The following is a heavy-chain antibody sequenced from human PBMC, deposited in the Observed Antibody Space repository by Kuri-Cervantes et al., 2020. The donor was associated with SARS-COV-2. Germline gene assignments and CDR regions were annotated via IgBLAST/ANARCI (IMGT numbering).Heavy chain of an antibody. CDR2: INPNSGGT. J-gene: IGHJ4*02. D-gene: IGHD3-22*01. CDR1: GYTFTGYY. Sequence: SVKVSCKASGYTFTGYYMHWVRRAPGQGLEWMGWINPNSGGTNYAQKFQGRVTMTRDTSISTAYMELSRLRSDDTAVYYCARDPREYYYDSSGTIRTEESYFDYWGQGTLVTVSS. V-gene: IGHV1-2*02. CDR3: ARDPREYYYDSSGTIRTEESYFDY.